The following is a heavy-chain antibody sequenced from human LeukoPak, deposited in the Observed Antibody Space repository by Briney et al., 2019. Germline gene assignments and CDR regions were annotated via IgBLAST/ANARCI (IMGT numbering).Heavy chain of an antibody. CDR1: GFIFSDYY. J-gene: IGHJ4*02. V-gene: IGHV3-11*01. Sequence: AGGSLRLSCAASGFIFSDYYMSWIRHAPGKGLEWISYISGSGGDIYYVDSVKGRFTISRDNAKNSLYLQMNSLRAEDTALYYCARAWGSADYWGQGTLVTVSS. CDR3: ARAWGSADY. D-gene: IGHD7-27*01. CDR2: ISGSGGDI.